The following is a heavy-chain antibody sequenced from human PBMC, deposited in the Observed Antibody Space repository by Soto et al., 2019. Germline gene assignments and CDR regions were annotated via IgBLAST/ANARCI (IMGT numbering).Heavy chain of an antibody. Sequence: QVQLQESGPGLVKPSGTLSLTCAVSGGSISSSNWWSWVRQPPGKGLEWIWKIYHSGRTNYNPYQKSGLTISVAKSNNHFTLKLSPVTAADTALYYCARVVGGYYYGMDVWGQGTTVTVSS. CDR3: ARVVGGYYYGMDV. D-gene: IGHD3-10*01. V-gene: IGHV4-4*02. CDR1: GGSISSSNW. J-gene: IGHJ6*02. CDR2: IYHSGRT.